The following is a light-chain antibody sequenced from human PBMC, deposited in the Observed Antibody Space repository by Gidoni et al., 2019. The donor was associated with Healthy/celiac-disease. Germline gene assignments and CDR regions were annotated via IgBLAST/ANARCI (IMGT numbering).Light chain of an antibody. CDR3: QQYNNWTPWT. J-gene: IGKJ1*01. Sequence: DIVMPQSPATLSVSPGERATLSCRASQSVSSNLPWYQQKPGQAPRLLIYGASTRATGIPARFRGSGAGTEFTLTISSLQSEDFAVYYCQQYNNWTPWTFGQGTKVEIK. CDR2: GAS. CDR1: QSVSSN. V-gene: IGKV3-15*01.